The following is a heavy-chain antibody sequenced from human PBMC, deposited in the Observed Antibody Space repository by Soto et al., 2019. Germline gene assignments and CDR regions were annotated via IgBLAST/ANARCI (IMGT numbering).Heavy chain of an antibody. CDR3: ARVAMENYHDMWSGSTSSALDG. CDR1: GGSMRGYS. Sequence: SETLSLTCKVSGGSMRGYSWSWIRPTPGEGLEWIGYVSHSGRTDYSPSLKNRVTISLDMSKNHFALHVNSVDPADTAVYYCARVAMENYHDMWSGSTSSALDGWRQGTTLPVTS. J-gene: IGHJ6*02. D-gene: IGHD3-3*01. CDR2: VSHSGRT. V-gene: IGHV4-59*13.